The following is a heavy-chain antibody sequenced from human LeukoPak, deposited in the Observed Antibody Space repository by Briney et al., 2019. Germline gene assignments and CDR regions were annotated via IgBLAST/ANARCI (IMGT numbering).Heavy chain of an antibody. D-gene: IGHD6-13*01. J-gene: IGHJ3*02. CDR1: GFTFSSYA. V-gene: IGHV3-64*01. CDR3: ARVRGDGSSWPYDAFDI. Sequence: AGGSLRLSCAASGFTFSSYAMHWVRQAPGKGLEYVSAISSNGGSTYYANSVKGRFTISRDNSKNTLYLQMGSLRAEDMAVYYCARVRGDGSSWPYDAFDIWGQGTMVTVSS. CDR2: ISSNGGST.